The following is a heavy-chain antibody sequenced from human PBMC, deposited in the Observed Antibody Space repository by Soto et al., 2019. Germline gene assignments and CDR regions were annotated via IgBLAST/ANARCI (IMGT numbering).Heavy chain of an antibody. V-gene: IGHV3-30*18. D-gene: IGHD3-3*01. CDR2: ISYDGSNK. Sequence: QVQLVESGGGVVQPGRSLRLSCAASGFTFSSYGMHWVRQAPGKGLEWVAVISYDGSNKYYADSVKGRFTISRDNSKNTLYLQMNRLRAEDTAVYYCAKDHYTLTGNNWYFELWGRGTLLTVSS. CDR1: GFTFSSYG. CDR3: AKDHYTLTGNNWYFEL. J-gene: IGHJ2*01.